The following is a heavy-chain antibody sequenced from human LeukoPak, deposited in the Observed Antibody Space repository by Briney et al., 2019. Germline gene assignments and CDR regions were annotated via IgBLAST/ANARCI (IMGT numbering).Heavy chain of an antibody. CDR2: MNPNSGNT. V-gene: IGHV1-8*01. J-gene: IGHJ6*02. CDR1: GYTFSSND. Sequence: VASVKVSCKASGYTFSSNDVNWVRQATGQGLEWMGWMNPNSGNTGYAQEFQGRVTMTRNTSISTAYMEVSGLRSEDTAVYYCARAPSPTSYGMDVWGQGTTVTVSS. CDR3: ARAPSPTSYGMDV. D-gene: IGHD2-2*01.